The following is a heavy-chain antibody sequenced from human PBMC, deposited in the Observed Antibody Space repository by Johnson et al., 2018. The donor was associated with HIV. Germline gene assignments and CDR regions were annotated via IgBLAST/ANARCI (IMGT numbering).Heavy chain of an antibody. Sequence: QVLLVESGGGVVQPGRSLRLSCGASGFIFSSYAMHWVRQAPGKGLEWVALISFDGSHKYYADSVKGRFTISRDNSKNTLYLQMNSLRADDTAVYYCARDEEVMYAMGAFDIGGQGTMLTVSS. V-gene: IGHV3-30*04. CDR1: GFIFSSYA. CDR2: ISFDGSHK. CDR3: ARDEEVMYAMGAFDI. D-gene: IGHD2-8*02. J-gene: IGHJ3*02.